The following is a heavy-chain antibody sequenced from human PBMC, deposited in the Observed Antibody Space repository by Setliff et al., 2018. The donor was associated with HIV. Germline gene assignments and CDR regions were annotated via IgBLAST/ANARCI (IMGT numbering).Heavy chain of an antibody. Sequence: GGSLRLSCEASGFTFSTYSMNWIRQAPGKGLEWVSYISGSSRYTNYADSVKGRFTISRDNGKNPLYLQMTSLRADDTALYYCAREGQTTDSFDMWGQGTMVTVSS. CDR1: GFTFSTYS. CDR3: AREGQTTDSFDM. J-gene: IGHJ3*02. CDR2: ISGSSRYT. D-gene: IGHD4-17*01. V-gene: IGHV3-21*05.